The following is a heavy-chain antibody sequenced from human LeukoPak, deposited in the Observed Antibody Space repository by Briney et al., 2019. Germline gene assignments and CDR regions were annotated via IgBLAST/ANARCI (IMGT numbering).Heavy chain of an antibody. CDR1: GGSISGFF. CDR3: ARGGSRQNFFYSGLDI. Sequence: SETLSLTCTVPGGSISGFFWNWIRQPPGEGLEWIGYISYSGISNHNPSVQSRVSMSVDTSKNQFSLRLSSVTTADTAVYYCARGGSRQNFFYSGLDIWGQGTTVTVSS. V-gene: IGHV4-59*01. D-gene: IGHD3-10*01. J-gene: IGHJ6*02. CDR2: ISYSGIS.